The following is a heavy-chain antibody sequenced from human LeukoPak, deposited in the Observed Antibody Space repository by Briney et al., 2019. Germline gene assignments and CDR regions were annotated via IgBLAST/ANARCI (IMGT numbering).Heavy chain of an antibody. D-gene: IGHD6-13*01. Sequence: GGSLRLSCAASGFTFSSYGMHWVRQAPGMGLEWVAFIRCDGSNKYYADSVKGRFTISRDNSKNTLYLQMNSLRAEDTAVYYCAKLAAAGFDYRGQGTLVTVSS. J-gene: IGHJ4*02. V-gene: IGHV3-30*02. CDR2: IRCDGSNK. CDR3: AKLAAAGFDY. CDR1: GFTFSSYG.